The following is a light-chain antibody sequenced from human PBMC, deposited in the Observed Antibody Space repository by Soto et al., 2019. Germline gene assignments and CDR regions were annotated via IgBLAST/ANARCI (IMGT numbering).Light chain of an antibody. CDR3: QQRSNWPPWT. Sequence: EIVFTQSPSTLSLSPGERATLSCRASQSVSSYLAWYQQKPGQAPRLLTYDASNRATGIPARFSGSGSGTDFTLTISSLEPEDFAVYYCQQRSNWPPWTFGQGTKVDI. J-gene: IGKJ1*01. CDR2: DAS. CDR1: QSVSSY. V-gene: IGKV3-11*01.